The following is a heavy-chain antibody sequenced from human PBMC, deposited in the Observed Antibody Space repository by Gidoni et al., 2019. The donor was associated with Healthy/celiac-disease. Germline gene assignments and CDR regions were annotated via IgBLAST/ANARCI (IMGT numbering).Heavy chain of an antibody. V-gene: IGHV4-39*07. CDR2: IYYSGST. D-gene: IGHD3-10*01. CDR3: AREGGSGSLSDY. J-gene: IGHJ4*02. CDR1: GGSIRSSSNY. Sequence: HLQLQDSGPRLGKPSETLSLPCTVPGGSIRSSSNYWGWIRQPPGKGLEWIWSIYYSGSTYYNPSLKSRVTISVDTSKNQFSLKLSSVTAADTAVYYCAREGGSGSLSDYWGQGTLVTVSS.